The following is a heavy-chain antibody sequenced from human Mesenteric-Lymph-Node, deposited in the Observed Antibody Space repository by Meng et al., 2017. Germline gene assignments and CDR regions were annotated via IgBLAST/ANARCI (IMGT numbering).Heavy chain of an antibody. CDR1: GYTFTNYG. Sequence: QAQMVQSVGEVKKPVASVKVSCKASGYTFTNYGITCVRQAPGQVLEWMGWINAYNGDTNYAQTLQGRVTMTTDTSTSTAYMELRSLRSDDTAVYYCARVEVGITSGDYWGQGTLVTVSS. V-gene: IGHV1-18*01. D-gene: IGHD1-26*01. J-gene: IGHJ4*02. CDR3: ARVEVGITSGDY. CDR2: INAYNGDT.